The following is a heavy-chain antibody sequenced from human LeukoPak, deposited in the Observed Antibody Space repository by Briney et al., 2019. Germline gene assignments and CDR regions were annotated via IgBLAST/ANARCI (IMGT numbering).Heavy chain of an antibody. D-gene: IGHD6-13*01. CDR2: IYYSGST. Sequence: SETLSLTCTVSGGSISSSSYYWGWIRQPPGKGLEWIGSIYYSGSTYYNPSLKSRVTISVDTSKNQFSLKLSSVTAADTAVYYCARWTAAAGGPYYYYYMDVWGKGTTVTVSS. CDR3: ARWTAAAGGPYYYYYMDV. J-gene: IGHJ6*03. V-gene: IGHV4-39*07. CDR1: GGSISSSSYY.